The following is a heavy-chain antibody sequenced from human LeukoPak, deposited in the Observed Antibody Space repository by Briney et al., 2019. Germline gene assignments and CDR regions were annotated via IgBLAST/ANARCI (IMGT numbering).Heavy chain of an antibody. Sequence: SETLSLTCAVYGGSFSGYYWSWIRQPPGKGLEWIGEINHSGSTNYNPSLKSRVTISVDTSKNQFSLKLSSVTAADTAVYYCARRRQPMHFDIWGQGTMVTVSS. CDR1: GGSFSGYY. J-gene: IGHJ3*02. CDR2: INHSGST. CDR3: ARRRQPMHFDI. D-gene: IGHD1-1*01. V-gene: IGHV4-34*01.